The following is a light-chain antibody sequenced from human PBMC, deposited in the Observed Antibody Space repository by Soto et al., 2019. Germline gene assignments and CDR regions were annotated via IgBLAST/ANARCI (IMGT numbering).Light chain of an antibody. CDR3: QQSYDNLT. CDR1: QSINTN. J-gene: IGKJ3*01. V-gene: IGKV1-39*01. CDR2: AAS. Sequence: DIEMTQAPSSLSASVGGTVTITCRASQSINTNLNWYQHKVGEAPKLLIYAASSLQSGVPLRFRGSGSGTHFTLTISSLQPEDFATYYCQQSYDNLTFGPGTKVDIK.